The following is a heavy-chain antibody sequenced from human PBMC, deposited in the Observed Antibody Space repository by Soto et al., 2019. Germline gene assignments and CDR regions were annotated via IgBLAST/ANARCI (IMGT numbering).Heavy chain of an antibody. D-gene: IGHD4-17*01. J-gene: IGHJ6*02. CDR2: FFSDAER. V-gene: IGHV2-26*01. CDR1: GFSLTNGRMG. Sequence: SGPTLVNPPETLTLTCSVSGFSLTNGRMGVSWIRQPPGKALEWLAHFFSDAERFYSTSMQSRLNMYKDSSGSQVVLTMTNMAPADTATYFCARMDGDYNYYGLDVWGHGIAVTV. CDR3: ARMDGDYNYYGLDV.